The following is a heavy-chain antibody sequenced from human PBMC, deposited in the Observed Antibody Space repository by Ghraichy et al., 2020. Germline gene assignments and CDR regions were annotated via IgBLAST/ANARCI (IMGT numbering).Heavy chain of an antibody. J-gene: IGHJ4*02. D-gene: IGHD5-24*01. CDR2: ITASGGSS. V-gene: IGHV3-23*01. Sequence: GESLNISCAASGFTFRNYAMAWVRQAPGKGLEWVSTITASGGSSYSADSVMGRFTISRDNSKNTLSLQMNSLRAEDTAVYYCAKVRREGYHTDFFFDSWGQGTLVTVSS. CDR1: GFTFRNYA. CDR3: AKVRREGYHTDFFFDS.